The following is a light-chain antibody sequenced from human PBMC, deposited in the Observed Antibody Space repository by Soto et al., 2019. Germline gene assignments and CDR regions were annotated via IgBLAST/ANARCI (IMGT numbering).Light chain of an antibody. V-gene: IGKV3-15*01. Sequence: EIVLTQSPGTLSLSPGERATLSCRASQSVDNNVAWYQQKPGQAPSLLIVGSFARATGIPARFSGSGSGSELTITISGLQSEDFEVYYCQQRSNWPRTFGQGTKVDIK. J-gene: IGKJ1*01. CDR3: QQRSNWPRT. CDR2: GSF. CDR1: QSVDNN.